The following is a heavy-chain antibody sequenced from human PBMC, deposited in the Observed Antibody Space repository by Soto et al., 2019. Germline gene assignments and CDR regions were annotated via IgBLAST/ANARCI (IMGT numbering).Heavy chain of an antibody. J-gene: IGHJ5*02. CDR3: AREGGLLNWFDP. Sequence: EVQLVESGGGLVQPGGSLRLSCAASGFTFSSYSMNWVRQAPGKGLEWVSYISSSSSTIYYADSVKGRFTISRDNAKNSLSLQMNSLRDEETAVYYCAREGGLLNWFDPWGQGTLVTVSS. CDR2: ISSSSSTI. CDR1: GFTFSSYS. V-gene: IGHV3-48*02.